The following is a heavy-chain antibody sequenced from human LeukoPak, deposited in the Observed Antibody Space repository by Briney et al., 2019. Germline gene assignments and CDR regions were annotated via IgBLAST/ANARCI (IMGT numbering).Heavy chain of an antibody. J-gene: IGHJ5*02. CDR1: GFTFSSYS. CDR2: ISSSSSYI. V-gene: IGHV3-21*01. D-gene: IGHD2-8*02. CDR3: ARERGTRPATGLDH. Sequence: PAGSLRLSCAASGFTFSSYSMNWVRQAPGKGLEWVSSISSSSSYIYYADSVKGRFTISRDNAKNSLYLQMNSLRAEDTAVYYCARERGTRPATGLDHWGQGTLVTVSS.